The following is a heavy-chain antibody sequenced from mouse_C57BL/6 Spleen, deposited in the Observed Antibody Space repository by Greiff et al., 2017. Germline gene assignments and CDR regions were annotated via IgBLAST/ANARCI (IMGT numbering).Heavy chain of an antibody. V-gene: IGHV5-17*01. D-gene: IGHD1-1*01. CDR3: ARSLYYGSSWDYAMDY. Sequence: EVQLVESGGGLVKPGGSLKLSCAASGFTFTDYGMHWVRQAPEKGLEWVAYISSGSSTIYYADTVKGRFTISRDNAKNTLFLQMTSLRSEDTAMYYCARSLYYGSSWDYAMDYWGQGTSVTVSS. CDR2: ISSGSSTI. J-gene: IGHJ4*01. CDR1: GFTFTDYG.